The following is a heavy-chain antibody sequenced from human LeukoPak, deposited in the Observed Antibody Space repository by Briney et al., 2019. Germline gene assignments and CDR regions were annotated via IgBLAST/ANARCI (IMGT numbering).Heavy chain of an antibody. CDR3: AIYNYDILTHFDY. J-gene: IGHJ4*02. V-gene: IGHV3-23*01. D-gene: IGHD3-9*01. CDR1: GFTFSYD. CDR2: ISGSGDST. Sequence: GGSLRLSCAASGFTFSYDMNWVRQAPGKGLQWVSAISGSGDSTYYADSVKGRFTISRDNSKNTMYLKMNSLRAEDTAVYYCAIYNYDILTHFDYWGQGTLVTVSS.